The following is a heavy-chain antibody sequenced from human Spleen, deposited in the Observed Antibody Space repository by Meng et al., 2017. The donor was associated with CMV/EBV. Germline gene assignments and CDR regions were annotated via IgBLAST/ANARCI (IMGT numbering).Heavy chain of an antibody. CDR3: ATVGYSHPAPYYYGMDV. CDR1: GFTFSSYW. CDR2: IKQDGSEK. Sequence: GESLKISCAASGFTFSSYWMSWVRQAPGKGLEWVANIKQDGSEKYYVDSVKGRFTISRDNAKNSLYLQMNSLRAEDTAVYYCATVGYSHPAPYYYGMDVWGQGTTVTVSS. D-gene: IGHD5-18*01. V-gene: IGHV3-7*03. J-gene: IGHJ6*02.